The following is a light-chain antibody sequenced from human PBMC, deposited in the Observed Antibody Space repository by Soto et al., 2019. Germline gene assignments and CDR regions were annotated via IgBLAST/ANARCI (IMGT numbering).Light chain of an antibody. CDR3: SSYTTSNTRQIV. J-gene: IGLJ1*01. CDR2: DVS. V-gene: IGLV2-14*03. Sequence: QSVLTQPASVSGSPGQSITISCSGTSSNIGGYNYVSCCQHHPGKAPTLMIFDVSNRPSGVSNRFSCSKSCNTASLTISGLLPEDETDYYCSSYTTSNTRQIVFGTGTKVTVL. CDR1: SSNIGGYNY.